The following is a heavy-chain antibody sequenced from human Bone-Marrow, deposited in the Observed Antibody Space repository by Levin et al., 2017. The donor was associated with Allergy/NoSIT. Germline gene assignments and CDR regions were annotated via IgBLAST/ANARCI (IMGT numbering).Heavy chain of an antibody. CDR2: ISSSSSTI. CDR1: GFTFSSYS. V-gene: IGHV3-48*01. J-gene: IGHJ3*02. CDR3: ARDSPVSPHAFDI. Sequence: GGSLRLSCAASGFTFSSYSMNWVRQAPGKGLEWVSYISSSSSTIYYADSVKGRFTISRDNAKNSLYLQMNSLRAEDTAVYYCARDSPVSPHAFDIWGQGTMVTVSS.